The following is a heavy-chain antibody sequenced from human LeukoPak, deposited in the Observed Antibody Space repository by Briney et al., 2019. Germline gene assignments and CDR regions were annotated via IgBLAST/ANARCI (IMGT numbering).Heavy chain of an antibody. CDR1: GYKFSAYW. J-gene: IGHJ3*02. CDR2: IYPSDSHN. V-gene: IGHV5-51*01. Sequence: GESLKISCKGSGYKFSAYWIAWVRQMPGKGLEWMGVIYPSDSHNKYSPSFQGQVTISADKSINTARLQWSSLKASDTAMYYCARHGTPAAAGSVFDIWGQGTMVTVSS. D-gene: IGHD6-13*01. CDR3: ARHGTPAAAGSVFDI.